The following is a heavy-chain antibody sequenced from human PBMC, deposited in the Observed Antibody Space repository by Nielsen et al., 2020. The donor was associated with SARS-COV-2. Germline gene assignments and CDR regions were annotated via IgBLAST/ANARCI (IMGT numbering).Heavy chain of an antibody. CDR1: GYTFTSYG. J-gene: IGHJ6*02. D-gene: IGHD2-2*01. CDR2: ISAYNDNT. CDR3: AREGQPDYYYGMDV. Sequence: ASMKVSCKASGYTFTSYGISWVRQAPGQGLEWMGWISAYNDNTNYAQKLQGRVTMTTDTSTSTAYMELRSLRSDDTAVYYCAREGQPDYYYGMDVWGQGTTVTVSS. V-gene: IGHV1-18*01.